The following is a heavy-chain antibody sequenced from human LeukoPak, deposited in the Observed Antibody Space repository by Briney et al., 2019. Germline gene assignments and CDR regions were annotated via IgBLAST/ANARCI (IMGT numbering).Heavy chain of an antibody. Sequence: ASVKVSCKASGYSFTSYGISWVRQAPGQGLEWMGWISTYNGNTNYAQKFQGRVTMTRDTSISTAYMELSRLRSDDTAVYYCARDLVVAVAGTYYYYYMDVWGKGTTVTISS. J-gene: IGHJ6*03. CDR2: ISTYNGNT. CDR3: ARDLVVAVAGTYYYYYMDV. D-gene: IGHD6-19*01. V-gene: IGHV1-18*01. CDR1: GYSFTSYG.